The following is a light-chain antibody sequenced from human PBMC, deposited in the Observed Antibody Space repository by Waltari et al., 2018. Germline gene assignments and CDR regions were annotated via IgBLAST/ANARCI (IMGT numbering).Light chain of an antibody. CDR3: QQYNNWPRT. J-gene: IGKJ3*01. CDR1: QRVSSN. CDR2: GAS. V-gene: IGKV3-15*01. Sequence: EIVMTQSPATLSVSPGERATLPCRASQRVSSNLAWYQQKPGQAPRLLIYGASTRATGIPARFSGSGSGTEFTLTISSMQSEDFAVYYCQQYNNWPRTFGPGTKVDIK.